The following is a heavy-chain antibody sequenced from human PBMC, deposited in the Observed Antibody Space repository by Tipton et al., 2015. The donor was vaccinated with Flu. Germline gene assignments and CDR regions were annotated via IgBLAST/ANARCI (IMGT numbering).Heavy chain of an antibody. CDR3: ARQERSGWFLDY. D-gene: IGHD6-19*01. V-gene: IGHV4-38-2*01. CDR2: IYHSVST. Sequence: TLSLTCAVSGYSISSGYYWGWIRQPPGKGLEWIGSIYHSVSTYYNPSLKSRVTISVDTSKNQFSLKLSPVTAADTAVYYCARQERSGWFLDYWGQGTLVTVSS. J-gene: IGHJ4*02. CDR1: GYSISSGYY.